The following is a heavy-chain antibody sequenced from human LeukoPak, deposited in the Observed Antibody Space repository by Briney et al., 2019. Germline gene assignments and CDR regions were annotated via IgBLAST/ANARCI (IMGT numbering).Heavy chain of an antibody. J-gene: IGHJ6*02. CDR3: ARDLNYRSGGSCYSDYYYGMDV. CDR1: GYTFTSYC. Sequence: ASVKVSCKASGYTFTSYCMHWVRQAPGQGLEWMGWINPNSGGTNYAQKFQGWVTMTRDTSISTAYMELSRLRSDDTAVYYCARDLNYRSGGSCYSDYYYGMDVWGQGTTVTVSS. V-gene: IGHV1-2*04. CDR2: INPNSGGT. D-gene: IGHD2-15*01.